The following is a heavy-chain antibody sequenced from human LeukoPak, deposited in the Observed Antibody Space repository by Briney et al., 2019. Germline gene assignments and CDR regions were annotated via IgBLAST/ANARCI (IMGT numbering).Heavy chain of an antibody. Sequence: PGGSLRLSCAASGFTFRSYWMSWVRQAPGKGLEWVANIKQDGSEKNFVDSVRGRFTISRDNAKNSLYLQMNSLRAEDTAVYYCAKTSGSYSLFDYWGQGTLVTVSS. CDR1: GFTFRSYW. CDR2: IKQDGSEK. D-gene: IGHD1-26*01. V-gene: IGHV3-7*03. CDR3: AKTSGSYSLFDY. J-gene: IGHJ4*02.